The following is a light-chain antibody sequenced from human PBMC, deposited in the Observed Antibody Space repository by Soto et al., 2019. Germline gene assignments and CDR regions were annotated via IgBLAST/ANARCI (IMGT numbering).Light chain of an antibody. Sequence: QSALTQPPSASGSPGQSVTISCTGTSSDVGGYNYVSWYQQHPGKAPKLMIFEVNKRPSGVPDRFSGSKSGNTASLTVYGLQDEDEADYYCSSYAGSNNYVFGTGTKLTVL. J-gene: IGLJ1*01. CDR3: SSYAGSNNYV. V-gene: IGLV2-8*01. CDR1: SSDVGGYNY. CDR2: EVN.